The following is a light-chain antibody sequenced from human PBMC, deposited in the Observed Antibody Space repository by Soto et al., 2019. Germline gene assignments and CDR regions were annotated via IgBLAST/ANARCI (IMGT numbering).Light chain of an antibody. CDR1: SSDVGKYDR. J-gene: IGLJ1*01. CDR2: EVT. Sequence: QSVLTQPPSVSGSPGQSVTISCTGTSSDVGKYDRVSWYQQPPGTAPRLIMYEVTNRPSGVPAHFSGSKSGNTASLTISGLQAEDEADYFCSSYTSASRYVFGAGTKVTVL. V-gene: IGLV2-18*02. CDR3: SSYTSASRYV.